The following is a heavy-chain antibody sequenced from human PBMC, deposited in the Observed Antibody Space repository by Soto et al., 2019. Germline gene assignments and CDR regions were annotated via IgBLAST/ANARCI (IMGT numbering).Heavy chain of an antibody. Sequence: GGSLRLSCAASGFTVSSNYMSWVRQAPGKGLEWVSVIYSSGSTYYADSVKGRFTISRHNSKNTLYLQMNSLRAEDTAVYYCATGSGWYYYGMDVWGQGTTVTVSS. CDR2: IYSSGST. D-gene: IGHD6-19*01. J-gene: IGHJ6*02. V-gene: IGHV3-53*04. CDR1: GFTVSSNY. CDR3: ATGSGWYYYGMDV.